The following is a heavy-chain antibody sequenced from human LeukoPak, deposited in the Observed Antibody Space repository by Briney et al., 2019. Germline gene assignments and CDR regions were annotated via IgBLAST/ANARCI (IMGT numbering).Heavy chain of an antibody. CDR1: GGSISSGGYS. J-gene: IGHJ6*02. Sequence: SETLSLTRAVSGGSISSGGYSWSWIRQPPGKGLEWIGYIYHSGSTYYNPSLKSRVTISVDRSKNQFSLKLSSVTAADTAVYYCARASSSFYGMDVWGQGTTVTVSS. CDR2: IYHSGST. CDR3: ARASSSFYGMDV. V-gene: IGHV4-30-2*01. D-gene: IGHD6-6*01.